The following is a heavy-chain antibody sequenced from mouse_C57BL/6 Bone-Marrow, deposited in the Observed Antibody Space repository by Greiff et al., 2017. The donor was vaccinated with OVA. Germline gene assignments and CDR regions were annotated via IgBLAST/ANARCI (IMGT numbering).Heavy chain of an antibody. CDR1: GYTFTDYE. D-gene: IGHD1-1*01. V-gene: IGHV1-15*01. CDR3: TRAGRFTTVVAKGFAY. CDR2: IDPETGGT. Sequence: QVQLQQSGAELVRPGASVTLSCKASGYTFTDYEMHWVKQTPVHGLEWIGAIDPETGGTAYNQKFKGKAILTADKSSSTAYMELRSLTSEDSAVYYCTRAGRFTTVVAKGFAYWGQGTLVTVSA. J-gene: IGHJ3*01.